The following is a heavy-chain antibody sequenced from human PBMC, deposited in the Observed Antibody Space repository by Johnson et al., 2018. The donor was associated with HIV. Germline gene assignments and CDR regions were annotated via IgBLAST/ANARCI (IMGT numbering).Heavy chain of an antibody. CDR1: GLTFSDHA. CDR3: ARVSTMIVVARNDAFDI. J-gene: IGHJ3*02. V-gene: IGHV3-30*14. CDR2: ISYDGSNK. Sequence: QVQLVESGGGVVQPGRSLRLSCAASGLTFSDHAMHWVRQAPGKGLEWVAVISYDGSNKYYADSVKGRFTISRDNSKNTLFLQMNSLRAEDTALYYCARVSTMIVVARNDAFDIWGQGTMVTVYS. D-gene: IGHD3-22*01.